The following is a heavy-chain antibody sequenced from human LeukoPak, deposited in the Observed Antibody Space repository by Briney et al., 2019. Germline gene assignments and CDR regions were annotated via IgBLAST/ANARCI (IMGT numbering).Heavy chain of an antibody. J-gene: IGHJ4*02. CDR1: GYTFTSYG. CDR2: ISAYNGNT. V-gene: IGHV1-18*01. D-gene: IGHD3-22*01. Sequence: GASVEVSCKASGYTFTSYGISWVRRAPGQGLEWMGWISAYNGNTNYAQKLQGRVTMTTGTSTSTAYMELRSLRSDDTAVYYCAREVPYDSSRYYQPFDYWGQGTLVTVSS. CDR3: AREVPYDSSRYYQPFDY.